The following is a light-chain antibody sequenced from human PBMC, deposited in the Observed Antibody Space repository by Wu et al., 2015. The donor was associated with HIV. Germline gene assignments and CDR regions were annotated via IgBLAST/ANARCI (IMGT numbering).Light chain of an antibody. V-gene: IGKV1-39*01. CDR2: AAS. Sequence: DIQMTQSPSSLSASVGDRVSITCRASQSISSFLNWYQHQPGKAPKPLIYAASSLYSGVPSRFSGSGSGTDFTLTISSLQPEDFATYYCQQSYILPWTFGQGTRVETK. J-gene: IGKJ1*01. CDR1: QSISSF. CDR3: QQSYILPWT.